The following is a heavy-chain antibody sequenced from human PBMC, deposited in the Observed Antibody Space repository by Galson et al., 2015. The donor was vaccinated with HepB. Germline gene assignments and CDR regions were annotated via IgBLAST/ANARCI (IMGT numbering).Heavy chain of an antibody. Sequence: SVKVSCKASTGTFSKYAINWVRQAPGQGLQWVGGIIPRFGTTSSAQKFQDRVTITADESTGTAYMELSSLRSEDTAIYYCSRDVVCDSPRCYRPFDYWGPGTLVTVSS. J-gene: IGHJ4*02. CDR2: IIPRFGTT. CDR1: TGTFSKYA. CDR3: SRDVVCDSPRCYRPFDY. V-gene: IGHV1-69*13. D-gene: IGHD2/OR15-2a*01.